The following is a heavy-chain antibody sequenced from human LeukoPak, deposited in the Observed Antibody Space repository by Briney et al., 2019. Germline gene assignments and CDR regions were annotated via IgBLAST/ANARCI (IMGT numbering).Heavy chain of an antibody. Sequence: PSETLSLTCAVYGGSFSGYYWSWIRQPPGKGLEWIGEINHSGSTNYNPSLKSRVTISVDTSKNQFSLKLSSVTAADTAVYYCVRAYCGGDCPQRAFDIWGQGTMVTVSS. CDR3: VRAYCGGDCPQRAFDI. J-gene: IGHJ3*02. D-gene: IGHD2-21*02. CDR2: INHSGST. CDR1: GGSFSGYY. V-gene: IGHV4-34*01.